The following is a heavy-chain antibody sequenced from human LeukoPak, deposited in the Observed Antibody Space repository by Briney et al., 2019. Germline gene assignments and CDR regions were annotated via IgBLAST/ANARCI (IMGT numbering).Heavy chain of an antibody. J-gene: IGHJ1*01. CDR1: GFSVNTSGVG. CDR2: VYWDDDM. D-gene: IGHD6-13*01. V-gene: IGHV2-5*02. Sequence: SGPTLVKLTQTRTLTCTFSGFSVNTSGVGVGWIRQPPGKALEWLALVYWDDDMRYSPSLESRLSITKDTSNNQVVLTMTNMAPGDTATYVCAHSIFGIAAAPEYFQHWGQGTLVTVSS. CDR3: AHSIFGIAAAPEYFQH.